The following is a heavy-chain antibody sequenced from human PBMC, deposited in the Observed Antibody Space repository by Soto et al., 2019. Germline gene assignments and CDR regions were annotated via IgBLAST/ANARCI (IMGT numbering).Heavy chain of an antibody. CDR2: ISSSGST. CDR3: ARGVSYRWVY. J-gene: IGHJ4*02. Sequence: SETLSLTCTVSGDSIGGVGYWSWIRQFPGRGLEWIGCISSSGSTYYNPALNNRISLSLDTSQNQFSLKLLSVAAADTAVYYCARGVSYRWVYWGQGTLVTVSS. D-gene: IGHD3-16*02. V-gene: IGHV4-31*03. CDR1: GDSIGGVGY.